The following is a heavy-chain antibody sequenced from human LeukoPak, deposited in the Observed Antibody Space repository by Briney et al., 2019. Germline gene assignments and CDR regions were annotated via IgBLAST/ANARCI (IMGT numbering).Heavy chain of an antibody. J-gene: IGHJ4*02. CDR1: RFTFSSYW. CDR2: IKQDGSEK. V-gene: IGHV3-7*03. CDR3: ARGQTTVTN. Sequence: GGSLRLSCAASRFTFSSYWMSWVRQAPCKGLEWVANIKQDGSEKYYVDSVKGRFTISRDNAKTSLYLQMKSLRAEDTGVYFCARGQTTVTNWGEGTLVTVSS. D-gene: IGHD4-17*01.